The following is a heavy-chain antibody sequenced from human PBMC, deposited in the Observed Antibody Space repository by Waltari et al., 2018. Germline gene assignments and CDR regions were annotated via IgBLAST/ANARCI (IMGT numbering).Heavy chain of an antibody. CDR3: ATDQWELPHAFDI. CDR2: VDPEDGET. V-gene: IGHV1-69-2*01. CDR1: GYTFTDYY. J-gene: IGHJ3*02. Sequence: SGAEVKKPGATVKISCKASGYTFTDYYMHWVQQAPGKGLEWMGRVDPEDGETIYAEKFQGRVTITADTSTDTAYMELSSLRSEDTAVYYCATDQWELPHAFDIWGQGTMVTVSS. D-gene: IGHD1-26*01.